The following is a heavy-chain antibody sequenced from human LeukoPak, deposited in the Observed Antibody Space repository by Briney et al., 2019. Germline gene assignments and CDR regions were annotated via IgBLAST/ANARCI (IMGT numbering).Heavy chain of an antibody. D-gene: IGHD3-10*01. CDR2: IYYSGST. Sequence: PSETLSLTCTVSGGSISSSSYYWGWFREPPGKWLEWIGSIYYSGSTYYNPSLKSRVTISVDTSKNQFSLKLSSVTAADTAVYYCARVSRYGSESLTNEAFDIWGQGTMVTVSS. J-gene: IGHJ3*02. CDR3: ARVSRYGSESLTNEAFDI. CDR1: GGSISSSSYY. V-gene: IGHV4-39*07.